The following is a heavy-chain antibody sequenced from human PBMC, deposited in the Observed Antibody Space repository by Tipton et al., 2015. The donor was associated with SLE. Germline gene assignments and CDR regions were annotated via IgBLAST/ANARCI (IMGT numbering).Heavy chain of an antibody. CDR3: ARRGAGYGMDV. CDR1: GYTFTTYA. J-gene: IGHJ6*02. D-gene: IGHD1-26*01. CDR2: INAGNGNT. Sequence: QVQLVQSGAEVKKPGASVKVSCKASGYTFTTYAIHWVRQAPGQRLEYMGWINAGNGNTNHSQSFQGRVTITRDTSASTAYMELSSLRSEGTAVYYWARRGAGYGMDVWGQGTTVPVSS. V-gene: IGHV1-3*01.